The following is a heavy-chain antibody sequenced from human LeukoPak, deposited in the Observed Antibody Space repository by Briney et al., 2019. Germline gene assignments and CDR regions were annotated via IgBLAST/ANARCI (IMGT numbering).Heavy chain of an antibody. V-gene: IGHV3-30*02. CDR1: GFTFSSYG. J-gene: IGHJ4*02. D-gene: IGHD6-6*01. CDR2: IRYDGGNK. Sequence: GGSLRLSCAASGFTFSSYGMHWVRQAPGKGLEWVAFIRYDGGNKYYADSVKGRFTISRDNSKNTLYLQMNSLRAEDTAVYYCAKVEYSSTDYWGQGTLVTVSS. CDR3: AKVEYSSTDY.